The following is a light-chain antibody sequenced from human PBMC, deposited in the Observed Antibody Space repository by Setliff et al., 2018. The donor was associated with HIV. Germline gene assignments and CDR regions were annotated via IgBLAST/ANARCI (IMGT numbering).Light chain of an antibody. CDR3: LLFMSTAYV. V-gene: IGLV8-61*01. CDR2: DTN. Sequence: QTVVTQEPSLSVSPGGTVTLTCGLSSGAVSNSHKPSWYQQTLGQPPRTLIYDTNSRSSGVPDRFSGSIFGNTAALTITGAQADDESDYYCLLFMSTAYVFGTGTKVTVL. J-gene: IGLJ1*01. CDR1: SGAVSNSHK.